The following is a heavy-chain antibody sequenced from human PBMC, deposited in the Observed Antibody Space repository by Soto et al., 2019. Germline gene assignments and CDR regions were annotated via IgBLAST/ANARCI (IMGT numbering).Heavy chain of an antibody. CDR3: GRVLGVATIYYFDY. CDR2: IYYSGST. CDR1: GGSISSSSYY. J-gene: IGHJ4*02. Sequence: QLQLQESGPGLVKPSETLSLTCTVSGGSISSSSYYWGWIRQPPGKGLEWIGSIYYSGSTYYNPSLRSRVTRSVDTSKNQFSLNLSSVTAADTAVYYCGRVLGVATIYYFDYWGQGTLVTVSS. V-gene: IGHV4-39*01. D-gene: IGHD5-12*01.